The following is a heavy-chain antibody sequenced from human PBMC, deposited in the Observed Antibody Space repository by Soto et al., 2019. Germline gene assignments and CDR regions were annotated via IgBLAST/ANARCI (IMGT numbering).Heavy chain of an antibody. CDR3: ASTRAARHDLFDF. J-gene: IGHJ3*01. Sequence: SLKISCKGSGYSFTSYWIGWVRQMPGKGLEWMGIIYPGDSDTRYSPSFQGQVTISADKSISTAYLQWSSLKASDTAMYYCASTRAARHDLFDFCGQGTIVTVS. CDR1: GYSFTSYW. V-gene: IGHV5-51*01. CDR2: IYPGDSDT. D-gene: IGHD6-6*01.